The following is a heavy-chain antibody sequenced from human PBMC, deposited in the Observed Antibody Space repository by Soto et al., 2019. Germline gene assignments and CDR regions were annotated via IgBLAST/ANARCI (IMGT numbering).Heavy chain of an antibody. CDR1: GGSISSYY. V-gene: IGHV4-4*07. Sequence: TASGGSISSYYWSWIRQPAGKGLEWIGRIYTSGSTNYNPSLKSRVTMSVDTSKNQFSLKLSSVTAADTAVYYCARESNPDNPIAALVDAFDIWGQGTMVTVSS. CDR2: IYTSGST. D-gene: IGHD6-6*01. J-gene: IGHJ3*02. CDR3: ARESNPDNPIAALVDAFDI.